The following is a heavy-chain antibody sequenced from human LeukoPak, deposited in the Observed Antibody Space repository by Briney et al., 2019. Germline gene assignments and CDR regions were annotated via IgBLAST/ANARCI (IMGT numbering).Heavy chain of an antibody. CDR3: AREAERNFDY. CDR2: INPNSGGT. D-gene: IGHD5-24*01. CDR1: GYTFTSYG. J-gene: IGHJ4*02. Sequence: GASVKVSCKASGYTFTSYGISWVRQAPGQGLEWMGWINPNSGGTNYAQKFQGRVTMTRDTSISTAYMELSRLRSDDTAVYYCAREAERNFDYWGQGTLVTVSS. V-gene: IGHV1-2*02.